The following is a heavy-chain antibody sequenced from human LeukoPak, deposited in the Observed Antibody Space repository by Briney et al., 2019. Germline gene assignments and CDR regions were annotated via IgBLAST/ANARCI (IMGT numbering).Heavy chain of an antibody. V-gene: IGHV3-66*01. CDR3: ARAQSYSSWYQD. CDR1: GFTVSSNY. D-gene: IGHD6-13*01. Sequence: GGSLRLSCAASGFTVSSNYMSWVRQAPGKGLEWVSVIYSGGSTYYADSVKGRFTISRDNSKNTLYLQMNSLGAEDTAVYYCARAQSYSSWYQDWGQGTLVTVSS. J-gene: IGHJ4*02. CDR2: IYSGGST.